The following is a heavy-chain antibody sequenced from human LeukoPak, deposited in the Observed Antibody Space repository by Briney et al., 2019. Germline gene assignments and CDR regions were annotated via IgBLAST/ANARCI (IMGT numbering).Heavy chain of an antibody. D-gene: IGHD3-10*01. CDR2: ITWNSGNI. CDR3: AKAQSKESDDSGSFYRHFDY. J-gene: IGHJ4*02. Sequence: GRSLRLSCAASGFTFDDYAMHWVRQAPGKGLESVSGITWNSGNIAYADSVKGRFTISRDNAKNSLYLQMNSLRAEDTALYYCAKAQSKESDDSGSFYRHFDYWGRGTLVTVSS. CDR1: GFTFDDYA. V-gene: IGHV3-9*01.